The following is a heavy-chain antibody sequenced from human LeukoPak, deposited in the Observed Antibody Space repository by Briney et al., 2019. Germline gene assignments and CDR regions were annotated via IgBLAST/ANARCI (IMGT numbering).Heavy chain of an antibody. CDR1: GFTVSSNY. J-gene: IGHJ4*02. CDR2: IYSGGST. D-gene: IGHD3-22*01. CDR3: ARALRVWYDSSGYSFDY. V-gene: IGHV3-66*01. Sequence: GGSLRLSCAASGFTVSSNYMSWVRQAPGKGLEWVSVIYSGGSTYYADSVKGRFTISRDNSKNTLYLQMNSLRAEDTPVYYCARALRVWYDSSGYSFDYWGQGTLVTVSS.